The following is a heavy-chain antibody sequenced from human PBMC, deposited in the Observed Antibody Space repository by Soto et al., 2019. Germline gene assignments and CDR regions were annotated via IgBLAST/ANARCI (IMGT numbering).Heavy chain of an antibody. J-gene: IGHJ6*04. CDR2: ISISSSYI. Sequence: GGSLRLSCAASGFPFSIYSMNLVRQSPGKGLEWVSSISISSSYIYYADSVKGRFTISRDNAKNSLYLQMNSLRAEDTAVYYCARVGRSYYYDYGMDVWGKGKPVTVSS. CDR3: ARVGRSYYYDYGMDV. V-gene: IGHV3-21*01. CDR1: GFPFSIYS.